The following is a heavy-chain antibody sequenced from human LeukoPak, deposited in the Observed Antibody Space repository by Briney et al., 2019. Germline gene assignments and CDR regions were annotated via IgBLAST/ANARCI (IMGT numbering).Heavy chain of an antibody. CDR2: IYYSGST. Sequence: SETLSLTCTVSGGSISSSSYYWGWIRQPPGKGLEWIGSIYYSGSTYYNPSLKSRVTISVDTSKNQFSLKLSSVTAADTAVYYCAREVEYPYYFDYWGQGTLVTVSS. J-gene: IGHJ4*02. CDR1: GGSISSSSYY. V-gene: IGHV4-39*07. D-gene: IGHD6-6*01. CDR3: AREVEYPYYFDY.